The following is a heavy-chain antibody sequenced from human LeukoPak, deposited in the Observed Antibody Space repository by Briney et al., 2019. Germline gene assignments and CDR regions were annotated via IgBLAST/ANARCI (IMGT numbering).Heavy chain of an antibody. J-gene: IGHJ4*02. V-gene: IGHV4-34*01. CDR1: GGSFSGYY. D-gene: IGHD4-17*01. Sequence: SETLSLTCAVSGGSFSGYYWNWIRQPPGKGLEWIGEINHSGSANYNPSLKSRVTISLDTSKNQFSLKMSSVTAADTAVYYCARGQGTVTTHWGQGTLVTVYS. CDR2: INHSGSA. CDR3: ARGQGTVTTH.